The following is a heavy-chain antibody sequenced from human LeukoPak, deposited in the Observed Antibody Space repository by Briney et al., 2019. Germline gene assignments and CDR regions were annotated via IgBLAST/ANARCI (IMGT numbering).Heavy chain of an antibody. Sequence: PSETLSLTCSVSGGSMSGYYWSWIRQSPGKGLEWIGYIYYTGNTNYNPSLKSRVILSVDTSKSQFSLKLSSVTAADTAVYYCARAAPRAAAGLDYWGQGTLVTVSS. CDR3: ARAAPRAAAGLDY. CDR1: GGSMSGYY. CDR2: IYYTGNT. J-gene: IGHJ4*02. V-gene: IGHV4-59*08. D-gene: IGHD6-13*01.